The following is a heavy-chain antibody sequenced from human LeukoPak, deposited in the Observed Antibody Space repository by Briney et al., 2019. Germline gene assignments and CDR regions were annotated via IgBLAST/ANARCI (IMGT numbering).Heavy chain of an antibody. CDR3: ARGGGGLVY. J-gene: IGHJ4*02. D-gene: IGHD3-16*01. CDR2: IVPNTGDT. CDR1: GYTFTDYY. V-gene: IGHV1-2*02. Sequence: ASVKVSCKASGYTFTDYYLHWLRQAPGQGLEWLAWIVPNTGDTTYAQKFQGRVTVTRDTSIITAYMELNKLTSDDTAVYYCARGGGGLVYWGQGSLVTVSS.